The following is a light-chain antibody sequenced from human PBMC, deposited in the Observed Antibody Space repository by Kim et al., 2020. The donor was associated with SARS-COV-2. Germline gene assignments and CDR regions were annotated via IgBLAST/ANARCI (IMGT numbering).Light chain of an antibody. V-gene: IGKV1-27*01. Sequence: ASVGDRVTICCRASKGVSNYLGWYQQKPGKVTKLLIYAASSEQSGGPSRFSGSGSGTEFTLTISSLQPEDDATYYCQKYNSAAATFGQGTKVDI. CDR2: AAS. CDR3: QKYNSAAAT. J-gene: IGKJ1*01. CDR1: KGVSNY.